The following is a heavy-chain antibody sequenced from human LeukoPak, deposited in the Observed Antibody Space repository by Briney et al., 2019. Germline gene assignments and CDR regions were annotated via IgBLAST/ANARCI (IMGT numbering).Heavy chain of an antibody. CDR2: INPSGGST. J-gene: IGHJ4*02. CDR3: ARGYSGYDGSDY. CDR1: GYTFTRYY. Sequence: SVKVSCKASGYTFTRYYMHWVRHAPGQGLEWMGIINPSGGSTSYAQKFQGRVTMKKDMSTSTVYMELSSLRSEDRAVYYCARGYSGYDGSDYWGQGTLVTVSS. D-gene: IGHD5-12*01. V-gene: IGHV1-46*01.